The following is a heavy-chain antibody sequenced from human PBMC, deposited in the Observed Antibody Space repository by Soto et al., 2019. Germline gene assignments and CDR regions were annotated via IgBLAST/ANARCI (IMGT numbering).Heavy chain of an antibody. J-gene: IGHJ6*02. CDR3: ATSYYGYDYHYYYGMDV. D-gene: IGHD5-12*01. V-gene: IGHV1-3*05. CDR1: GYTFTSYA. Sequence: QVQLVQSGAEEKKPGASVKVSCKASGYTFTSYAMHWVRQAPGQRLEWMGWINAGNGNTKYSQKFQGRVTITRDTSVSTAYTELSSLRSEDTAVYYCATSYYGYDYHYYYGMDVWGQGTTVTVSS. CDR2: INAGNGNT.